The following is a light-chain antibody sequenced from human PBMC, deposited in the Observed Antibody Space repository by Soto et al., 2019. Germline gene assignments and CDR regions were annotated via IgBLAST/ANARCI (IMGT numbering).Light chain of an antibody. CDR1: SSDVGSYNR. CDR2: EVS. V-gene: IGLV2-18*02. Sequence: QSALTQPPSVSGSPGQSVAISCTGTSSDVGSYNRVSWYQQAPGTAPKVVIYEVSNRPSGVPDRFSGSKSGNTASLTISGLQPEDEADYYCYSFTSSNTYVFGTGTKLTVL. J-gene: IGLJ1*01. CDR3: YSFTSSNTYV.